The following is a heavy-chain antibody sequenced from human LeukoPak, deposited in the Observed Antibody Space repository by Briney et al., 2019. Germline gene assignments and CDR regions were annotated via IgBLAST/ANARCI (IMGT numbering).Heavy chain of an antibody. CDR2: ISSSSSYI. Sequence: GGYLRLSCAASGFTFSSYSMNWVRQAPGKGLEWVSSISSSSSYIYYADSVKGRFTISRDNAKNSLYLQMNSLRAEDTAVYYCARDESSSWSMTPFDYWGQGTLVTVSS. V-gene: IGHV3-21*01. CDR1: GFTFSSYS. CDR3: ARDESSSWSMTPFDY. J-gene: IGHJ4*02. D-gene: IGHD6-13*01.